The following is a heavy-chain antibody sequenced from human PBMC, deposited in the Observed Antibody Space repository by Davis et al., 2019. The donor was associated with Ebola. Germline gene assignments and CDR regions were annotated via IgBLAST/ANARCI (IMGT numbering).Heavy chain of an antibody. CDR3: ARGGLRFLEWLRANWFDP. CDR1: GGSISSYY. J-gene: IGHJ5*02. D-gene: IGHD3-3*01. Sequence: SETLSLTCTVSGGSISSYYWSWIRQPPGKGLEWIGYIYYSGSTYYNPSLKSRVTISVDTSKNQFSLKLSSVTAADTAVYYCARGGLRFLEWLRANWFDPWGQGTLVTVSS. CDR2: IYYSGST. V-gene: IGHV4-59*12.